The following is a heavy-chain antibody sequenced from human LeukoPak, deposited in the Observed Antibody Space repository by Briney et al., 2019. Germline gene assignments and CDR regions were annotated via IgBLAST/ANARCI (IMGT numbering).Heavy chain of an antibody. Sequence: PSETLSLTCTVSSGSFSTYYWRGLRRPPGEGRVWIGYISYGGTTNYNPSLRSRVTTSVDTSKNQFSLRLSSVTSADTALYYCARENSYYDGSAYYHGSGYFDYWGQGTLVTVSS. V-gene: IGHV4-59*01. D-gene: IGHD3-22*01. CDR3: ARENSYYDGSAYYHGSGYFDY. CDR1: SGSFSTYY. CDR2: ISYGGTT. J-gene: IGHJ4*02.